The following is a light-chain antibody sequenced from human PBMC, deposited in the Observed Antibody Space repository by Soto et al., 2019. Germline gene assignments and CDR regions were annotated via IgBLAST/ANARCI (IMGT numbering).Light chain of an antibody. CDR2: DAS. CDR1: QSVSSY. Sequence: EIVLTQSPATLSLSPGERATLSCRASQSVSSYLAWYQPKPGQAPRLLIYDASNRATGIPARFSGSGSGTDFTLTSSSLEPEDFAVYYCQQRSNGPPYTFGQGTKLEIK. J-gene: IGKJ2*01. V-gene: IGKV3-11*01. CDR3: QQRSNGPPYT.